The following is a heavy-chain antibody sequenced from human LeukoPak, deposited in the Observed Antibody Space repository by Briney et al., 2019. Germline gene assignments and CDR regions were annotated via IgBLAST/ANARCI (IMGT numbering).Heavy chain of an antibody. CDR2: ISGDGGST. D-gene: IGHD5-18*01. CDR1: GFTFADYA. J-gene: IGHJ6*02. CDR3: AKGNVDTAMVHYYYGMDV. Sequence: GGSLRLSCAASGFTFADYAMHWVRQAPGKGLEWVSLISGDGGSTYYADSVKGRFTISRDNSKNSLYLQMNSLRTEDTALYYCAKGNVDTAMVHYYYGMDVWGQGTTVTVSS. V-gene: IGHV3-43*02.